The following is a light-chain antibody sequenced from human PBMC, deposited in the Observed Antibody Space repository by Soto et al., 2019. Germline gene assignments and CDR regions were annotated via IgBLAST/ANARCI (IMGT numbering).Light chain of an antibody. V-gene: IGKV3-15*01. Sequence: IVMTQSPATLSVSPGERATLSCRASQSINSNLAWYQQKPGQAPRLLMFRASIRAAGFPARFSGSGSGTDFNIPISSLQSEDSAIYYCQQYNSWPRATFGGGTKVEIK. J-gene: IGKJ4*01. CDR1: QSINSN. CDR2: RAS. CDR3: QQYNSWPRAT.